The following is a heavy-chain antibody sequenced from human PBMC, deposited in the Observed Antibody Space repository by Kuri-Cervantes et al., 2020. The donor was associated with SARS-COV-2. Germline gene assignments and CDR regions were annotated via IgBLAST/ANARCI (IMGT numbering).Heavy chain of an antibody. CDR3: ARDRVGVHDY. CDR1: AFTFSSYA. D-gene: IGHD2-21*01. Sequence: GGSLRLSCAASAFTFSSYAMHWVRPAPGKGLEWVAIISYDGSNKYYADSVKGRFTISRDNSKNTLYLQMNSLRAEDTAVYYCARDRVGVHDYWGQGTLVTVSS. J-gene: IGHJ4*02. V-gene: IGHV3-30-3*01. CDR2: ISYDGSNK.